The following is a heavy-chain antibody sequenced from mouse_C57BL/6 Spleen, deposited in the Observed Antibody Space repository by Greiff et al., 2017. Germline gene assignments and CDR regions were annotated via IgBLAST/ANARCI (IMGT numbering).Heavy chain of an antibody. J-gene: IGHJ2*01. Sequence: VQLQQSGPGLVQPSQSLSITCTVSGFSLTSYGVHWVRQSPGKGLEWLGVIWSGGSTDYNAAFISRLSISKDNSKSQVFFKMNSLQADDTAIYYCARVRDEGYFDYWGQGTTLTVSS. CDR1: GFSLTSYG. CDR2: IWSGGST. CDR3: ARVRDEGYFDY. D-gene: IGHD3-3*01. V-gene: IGHV2-2*01.